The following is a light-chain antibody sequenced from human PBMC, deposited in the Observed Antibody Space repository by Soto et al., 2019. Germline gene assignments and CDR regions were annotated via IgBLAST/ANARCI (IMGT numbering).Light chain of an antibody. CDR3: SSYTGSSTPVV. CDR1: SSDVGGYNY. CDR2: DVS. J-gene: IGLJ2*01. Sequence: QSALTQAASVSGSPGQSITISCTGTSSDVGGYNYVSWYQQHPGKAPKLMIYDVSDRPSGVSNRFSGSKSGYTASLTISGLRAEDEADYYCSSYTGSSTPVVFSGGTKLTVL. V-gene: IGLV2-14*03.